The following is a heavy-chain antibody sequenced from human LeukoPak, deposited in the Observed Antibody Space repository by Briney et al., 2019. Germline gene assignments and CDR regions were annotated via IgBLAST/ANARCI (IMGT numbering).Heavy chain of an antibody. Sequence: ASVKVSSKASGYTFTSSYMHWVRQAPGQGLEWMGIINPSGGSTSYAQKFQGRVTMTRDMSTSTVYMELSSLRSEDTAVYYCARDRDTAKALRMGYMDVWGKGTTGTVSS. J-gene: IGHJ6*03. CDR1: GYTFTSSY. V-gene: IGHV1-46*01. CDR2: INPSGGST. D-gene: IGHD5-18*01. CDR3: ARDRDTAKALRMGYMDV.